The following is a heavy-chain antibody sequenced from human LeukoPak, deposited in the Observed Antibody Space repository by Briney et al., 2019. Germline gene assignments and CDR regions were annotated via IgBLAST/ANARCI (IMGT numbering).Heavy chain of an antibody. CDR2: ISDSGDST. D-gene: IGHD2-2*01. CDR3: AKGNCDGTSCYVLGY. J-gene: IGHJ4*02. CDR1: GFTFSSHG. V-gene: IGHV3-23*01. Sequence: GGSLRLSCAASGFTFSSHGMSWVRQAPGKGLEWVSAISDSGDSTNYADSVKGRFTISRDNSRNALYLQMNSLRADDTAVYYCAKGNCDGTSCYVLGYWGQGTLVTVSS.